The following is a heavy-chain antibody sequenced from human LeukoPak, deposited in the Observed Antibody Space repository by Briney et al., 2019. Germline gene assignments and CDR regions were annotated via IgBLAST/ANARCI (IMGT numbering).Heavy chain of an antibody. D-gene: IGHD6-19*01. CDR3: ARDRIAVPDY. CDR2: ISYDGSNK. V-gene: IGHV3-30*04. Sequence: GGSLRLSCAASGFTFSSYAMHWVRQAPGKGLEWVAVISYDGSNKCYADSVKGRFTISRDNSKNTLYLQMNSLRAEDTAVYYCARDRIAVPDYWGQGTLVTVSS. CDR1: GFTFSSYA. J-gene: IGHJ4*02.